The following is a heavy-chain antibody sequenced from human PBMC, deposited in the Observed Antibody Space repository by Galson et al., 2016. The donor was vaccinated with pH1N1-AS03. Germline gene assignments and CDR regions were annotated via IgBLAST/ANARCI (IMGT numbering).Heavy chain of an antibody. J-gene: IGHJ4*02. D-gene: IGHD5-24*01. V-gene: IGHV3-74*01. CDR3: VRDGTMAIIDY. Sequence: SLRLSCAASGFTLSSYWMHWVHQAPGKGLVWVSRINSDGSSTIYADSVKGRFTISRDNAKNTLYLQMNSLRAEDTAVYYCVRDGTMAIIDYWGQGTLVTVSS. CDR2: INSDGSST. CDR1: GFTLSSYW.